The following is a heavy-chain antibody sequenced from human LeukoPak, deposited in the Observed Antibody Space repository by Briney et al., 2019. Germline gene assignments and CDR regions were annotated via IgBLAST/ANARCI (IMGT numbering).Heavy chain of an antibody. CDR1: GYTLTELS. J-gene: IGHJ4*02. D-gene: IGHD3-22*01. V-gene: IGHV1-24*01. Sequence: ASVKVSCKVSGYTLTELSMHWVRQAPGKGLEWMGGFDPEDGETIYAQKFQGRVTMTEDTSTDTAYMELSSLRSEDTAVYYCATSHYYDSSGYYSIGYWGQGTLVTVSS. CDR3: ATSHYYDSSGYYSIGY. CDR2: FDPEDGET.